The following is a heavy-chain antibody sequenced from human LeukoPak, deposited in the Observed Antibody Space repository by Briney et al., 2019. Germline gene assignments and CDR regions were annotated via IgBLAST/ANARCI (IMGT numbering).Heavy chain of an antibody. CDR1: GFTFSSHA. CDR3: ARVVYCSGGNCHDYFDY. J-gene: IGHJ4*02. Sequence: GGSLRLSCAASGFTFSSHAMAWVRQAPGKGLEWLSAIGGSSGSTYYADSVKGRFTISRDNADNSLYLQMKSLTAEDTAIYYCARVVYCSGGNCHDYFDYWGQGTLVTVSS. V-gene: IGHV3-23*01. CDR2: IGGSSGST. D-gene: IGHD2-15*01.